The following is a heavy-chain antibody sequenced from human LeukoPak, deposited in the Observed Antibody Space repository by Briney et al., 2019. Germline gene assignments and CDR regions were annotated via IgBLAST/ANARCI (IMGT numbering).Heavy chain of an antibody. Sequence: GGSLRLSCAASGFTFSSYGMHWVRQAPGKGLEWVAFIRYDGSNKYYADSVKGRFTISRDNSKNTLYLQMNSLRAEDTAVYYCARDYSRSGYDSGWFDPWGQGTLVTVSS. CDR3: ARDYSRSGYDSGWFDP. CDR1: GFTFSSYG. CDR2: IRYDGSNK. D-gene: IGHD5-12*01. J-gene: IGHJ5*02. V-gene: IGHV3-30*02.